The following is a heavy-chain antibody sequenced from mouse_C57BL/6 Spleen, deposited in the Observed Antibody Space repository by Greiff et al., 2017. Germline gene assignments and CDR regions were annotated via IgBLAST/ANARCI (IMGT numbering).Heavy chain of an antibody. J-gene: IGHJ2*01. CDR2: IYPGDGDT. Sequence: QVQLQQSGAELVKPGASVKISCKASGYAFSSYWMNWVKQRPGKGLEWIGQIYPGDGDTNYNGKFKGKATLTADKSSSTAYMQLSSLTSEDSAVYFCARPSHYYGSSSYYFDYWGQGTTLTVSS. CDR1: GYAFSSYW. V-gene: IGHV1-80*01. D-gene: IGHD1-1*01. CDR3: ARPSHYYGSSSYYFDY.